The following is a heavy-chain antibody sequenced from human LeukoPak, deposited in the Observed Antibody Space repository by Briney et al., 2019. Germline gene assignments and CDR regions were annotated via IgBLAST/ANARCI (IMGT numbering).Heavy chain of an antibody. V-gene: IGHV3-23*01. CDR3: AKNRVGATYNGASDI. J-gene: IGHJ3*02. CDR2: ISGSGGST. Sequence: GGSLSLSCAASGFTFSSYAMSWVRQAPGKGLEWVSAISGSGGSTYYADSVKGRFTISRDNSKNTLYLQMNSLRAEDTAVYYCAKNRVGATYNGASDIWGQGTMVTVSS. CDR1: GFTFSSYA. D-gene: IGHD1-26*01.